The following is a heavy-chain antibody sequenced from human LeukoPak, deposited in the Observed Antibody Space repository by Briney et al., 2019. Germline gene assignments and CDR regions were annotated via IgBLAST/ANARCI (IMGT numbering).Heavy chain of an antibody. CDR2: INPNSGGT. J-gene: IGHJ4*02. V-gene: IGHV1-2*02. Sequence: ASVKVSCKASGYTFTGYYMHWVRQAPGQGLEWMGWINPNSGGTNYAQEFQGRVTMTRDTSISTAYMELSRLRSDDTAVYYCARGSHAWLRGLGNPDYWGQGTLVTVSS. D-gene: IGHD5-18*01. CDR3: ARGSHAWLRGLGNPDY. CDR1: GYTFTGYY.